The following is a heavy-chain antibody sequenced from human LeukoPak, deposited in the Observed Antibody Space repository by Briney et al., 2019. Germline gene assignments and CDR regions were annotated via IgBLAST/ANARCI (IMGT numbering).Heavy chain of an antibody. CDR2: ISSSGSTI. CDR3: ARADGEWFGELYYYYYMDV. CDR1: GFTFSDYY. D-gene: IGHD3-10*01. V-gene: IGHV3-11*04. Sequence: GGSLRLSCAASGFTFSDYYMSWIRQAPGKGLEWVSCISSSGSTIYYADSVKGRFTISRDNAKNSLYLQMNSLRAGDTAVYYCARADGEWFGELYYYYYMDVWGKGTTVTVSS. J-gene: IGHJ6*03.